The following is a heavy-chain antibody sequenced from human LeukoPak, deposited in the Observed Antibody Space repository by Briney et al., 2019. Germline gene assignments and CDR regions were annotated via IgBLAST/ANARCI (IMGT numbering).Heavy chain of an antibody. CDR1: GFTFSDHG. V-gene: IGHV3-30*02. D-gene: IGHD1-26*01. J-gene: IGHJ3*02. Sequence: GGSLRLPCAASGFTFSDHGLHWVRQDPGQGLEWVTFIRYDGSHTYYADSVEGRFTTSRDNSKNTLYLQMNSLRNEDTAVYYCAKPGNRYAFDIWGQGTMVTVSS. CDR3: AKPGNRYAFDI. CDR2: IRYDGSHT.